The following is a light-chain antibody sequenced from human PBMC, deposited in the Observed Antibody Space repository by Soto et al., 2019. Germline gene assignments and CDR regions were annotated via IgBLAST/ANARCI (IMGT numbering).Light chain of an antibody. Sequence: ETVMTQSPATLSVSPGERATLSYRASQSVSSSLAWYQQKPGQAPRLLIYDASTRATDVPARFSGSGSGTEFTLTVCSLQSEDFAVYHCQQYSNWPLTFGGGTKV. CDR2: DAS. CDR3: QQYSNWPLT. V-gene: IGKV3-15*01. J-gene: IGKJ4*01. CDR1: QSVSSS.